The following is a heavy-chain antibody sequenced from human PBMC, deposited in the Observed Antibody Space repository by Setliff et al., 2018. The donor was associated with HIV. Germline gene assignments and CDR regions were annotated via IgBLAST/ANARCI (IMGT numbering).Heavy chain of an antibody. V-gene: IGHV4-34*01. J-gene: IGHJ4*02. D-gene: IGHD1-26*01. CDR3: ARGHGVYSGSYLAVYFDY. Sequence: PSETLSLTCAVYGETFNGYFWTWIRQSPGKGLEWIGELNHSGNINQNPSLRSGFTLSVDTSKNQFSLKLSSVTAADTAVYYCARGHGVYSGSYLAVYFDYWGQGTLVTVS. CDR2: LNHSGNI. CDR1: GETFNGYF.